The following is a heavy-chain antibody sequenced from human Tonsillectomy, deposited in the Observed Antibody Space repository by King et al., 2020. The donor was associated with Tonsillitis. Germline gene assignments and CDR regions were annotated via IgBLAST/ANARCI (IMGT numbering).Heavy chain of an antibody. CDR3: AKDLSGSH. Sequence: VQLVESGGGVVQPGRSLRLSCAASGFSLSNYGMHWVRQAPGKGLEWVVVISYDGSDKYYADSVKGRFTISRDNSKNTLYLQMNSLRAEDTAVYYCAKDLSGSHWGQGTLVTVSS. D-gene: IGHD3-9*01. J-gene: IGHJ4*02. CDR1: GFSLSNYG. CDR2: ISYDGSDK. V-gene: IGHV3-30*18.